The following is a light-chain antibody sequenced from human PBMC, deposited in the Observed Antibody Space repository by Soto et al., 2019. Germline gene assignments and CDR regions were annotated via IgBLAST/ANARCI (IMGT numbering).Light chain of an antibody. V-gene: IGKV3-20*01. J-gene: IGKJ1*01. Sequence: EIVLTQSPGTLSLSPGERATLSCRASQSVSSSYLAWYQQKPGQAPRLLIYGASSSDTGIPDRFSGSGSGTDVTVPISRLEPEDFAVYYCQQHGSSTRTFGQGTKVEIK. CDR3: QQHGSSTRT. CDR1: QSVSSSY. CDR2: GAS.